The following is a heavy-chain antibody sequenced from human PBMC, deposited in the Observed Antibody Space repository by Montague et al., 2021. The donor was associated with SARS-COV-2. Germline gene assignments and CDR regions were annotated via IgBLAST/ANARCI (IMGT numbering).Heavy chain of an antibody. V-gene: IGHV3-21*01. CDR2: ISSSSSYI. CDR1: GFTFSSYS. J-gene: IGHJ4*02. Sequence: SLRLSCAASGFTFSSYSMNWVRQAPGKGLEWVSSISSSSSYIYYADSVKGRLTISRDNAKNSLYLQMNSLRAEDTAVYYCVRSRAERYFDWTKLDAHVKPYYFDYWGQGTLVTVSS. D-gene: IGHD3-9*01. CDR3: VRSRAERYFDWTKLDAHVKPYYFDY.